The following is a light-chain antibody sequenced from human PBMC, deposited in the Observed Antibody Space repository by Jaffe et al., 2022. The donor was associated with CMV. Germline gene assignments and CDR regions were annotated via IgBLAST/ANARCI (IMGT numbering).Light chain of an antibody. CDR3: MQALQTPNT. CDR2: LGS. J-gene: IGKJ5*01. V-gene: IGKV2-28*01. CDR1: QSLLHSNGYNY. Sequence: DIVMTQSPVSLPVTPGEPASISCRSSQSLLHSNGYNYLHWYLQKPGQSPQLLIYLGSNRASGVPDRFSGSGSGTDFTLKISRVEAEDVGVYYCMQALQTPNTFGQGTRLEIK.